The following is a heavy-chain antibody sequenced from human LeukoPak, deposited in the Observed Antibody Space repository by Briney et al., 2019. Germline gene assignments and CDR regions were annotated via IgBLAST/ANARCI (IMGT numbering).Heavy chain of an antibody. CDR1: GFTVSSNY. Sequence: GGSLGLSCAASGFTVSSNYMSWVRQIPGKGLEWVGRIESKTDGGTTDYAAPVKGRFTISRDDSTNTLYLQMNSLKSEDTAVYYCTTYGSGRKFDYWGQGILVTVSS. J-gene: IGHJ4*02. V-gene: IGHV3-15*04. D-gene: IGHD3-10*01. CDR2: IESKTDGGTT. CDR3: TTYGSGRKFDY.